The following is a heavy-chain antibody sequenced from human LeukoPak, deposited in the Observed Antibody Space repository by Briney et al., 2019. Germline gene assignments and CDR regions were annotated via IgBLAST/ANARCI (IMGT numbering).Heavy chain of an antibody. CDR3: ARNHILGYWHFDL. Sequence: WGSPRLSCTVAGFTVSSNYMSWVRQAPGKGLEWVSIIYSGGSAYYADSVSGRFTISRDNSKNTVYLQMNSLRAEDTAVYYCARNHILGYWHFDLWGRGTLVTVSS. CDR1: GFTVSSNY. D-gene: IGHD1-26*01. J-gene: IGHJ2*01. V-gene: IGHV3-53*01. CDR2: IYSGGSA.